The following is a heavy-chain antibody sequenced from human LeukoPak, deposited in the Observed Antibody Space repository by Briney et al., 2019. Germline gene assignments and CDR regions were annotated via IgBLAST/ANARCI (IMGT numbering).Heavy chain of an antibody. CDR2: IYYSGST. J-gene: IGHJ4*02. CDR1: GGSISSGDYY. CDR3: ARVPRRGTGEGDYY. V-gene: IGHV4-30-4*01. Sequence: PSETLSLTCTVSGGSISSGDYYWSWIRQPPGKGLEWIGYIYYSGSTYYNPSLKSRVTISVDTSKNQFSLKLSSVTAADTAVYYCARVPRRGTGEGDYYWGQGTLVTVSS. D-gene: IGHD7-27*01.